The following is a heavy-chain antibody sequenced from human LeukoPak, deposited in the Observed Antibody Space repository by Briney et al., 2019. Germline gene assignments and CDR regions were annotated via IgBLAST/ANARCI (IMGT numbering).Heavy chain of an antibody. V-gene: IGHV1-69*13. CDR1: GGTFSSYA. Sequence: SVKVSCKASGGTFSSYAISWVRQAPGQGLEWMGGIIPNSGTTNYTQRFQGRVTIIADESTSTAYMELNSLISEDTAVYYCARSTPIVRYCSGGGCNEAGYYYYGMDVWGQGTTVTVSS. J-gene: IGHJ6*02. D-gene: IGHD2-15*01. CDR2: IIPNSGTT. CDR3: ARSTPIVRYCSGGGCNEAGYYYYGMDV.